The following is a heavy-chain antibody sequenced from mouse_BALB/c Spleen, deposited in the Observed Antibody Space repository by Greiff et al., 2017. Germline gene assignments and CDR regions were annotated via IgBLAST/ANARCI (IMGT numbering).Heavy chain of an antibody. CDR2: ISSGGSYT. J-gene: IGHJ4*01. CDR3: ARSEGTYAMDY. V-gene: IGHV5-9-1*01. Sequence: DVMLVESGGGLVKPGGSLKLSCAASGFTFSSYAMSWVRQTPEKRLEWVATISSGGSYTYYPDSVKGRFTISRDNAKNTLYLQMSSLRSEDTAMYYCARSEGTYAMDYWGQGTSVTVSS. CDR1: GFTFSSYA. D-gene: IGHD3-3*01.